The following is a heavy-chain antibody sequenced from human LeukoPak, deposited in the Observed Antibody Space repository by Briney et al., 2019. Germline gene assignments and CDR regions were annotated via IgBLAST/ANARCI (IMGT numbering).Heavy chain of an antibody. CDR3: ARDLSYGMDV. CDR2: IYYSGST. J-gene: IGHJ6*02. V-gene: IGHV4-31*03. CDR1: GGSISSGGYY. Sequence: SETLSLTCTVSGGSISSGGYYWSWIRQHPGKGLEWIGYIYYSGSTYYNPSLKSRVTISVDTSKNQFSLKLSSVTAADTAVHYCARDLSYGMDVWGQGTTVTVSS.